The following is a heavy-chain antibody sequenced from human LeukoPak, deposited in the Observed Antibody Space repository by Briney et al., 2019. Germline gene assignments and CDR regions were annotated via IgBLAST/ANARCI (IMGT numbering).Heavy chain of an antibody. V-gene: IGHV3-21*01. CDR1: GFTFSTYS. D-gene: IGHD6-19*01. CDR3: ARDLGIRVAGPFFDF. Sequence: PGGSLRLSCAASGFTFSTYSMNWVRQVPGKGLEWVSSISSSSRHIYYADSVKGRFTISRDSAKNSLYLQMNSLRAEDTAVYYCARDLGIRVAGPFFDFWGQGTLVTVSS. J-gene: IGHJ4*02. CDR2: ISSSSRHI.